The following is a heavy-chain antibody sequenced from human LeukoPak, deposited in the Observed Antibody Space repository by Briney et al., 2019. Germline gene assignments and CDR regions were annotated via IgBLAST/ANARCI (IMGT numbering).Heavy chain of an antibody. D-gene: IGHD3-3*01. CDR1: GYTFTGHF. CDR3: ARVREWEEISGAIPDYFDY. V-gene: IGHV1-2*02. Sequence: SVKVSCKTSGYTFTGHFMNWVRQAPEQGLEWMGWIKPKSGATAYAQKFQGRVTMTRDTAINTAYLEVSGLTPDDTAVYYCARVREWEEISGAIPDYFDYWGQGTLITVSS. CDR2: IKPKSGAT. J-gene: IGHJ4*02.